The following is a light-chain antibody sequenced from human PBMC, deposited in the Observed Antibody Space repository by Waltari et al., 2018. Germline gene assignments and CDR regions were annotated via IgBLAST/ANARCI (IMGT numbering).Light chain of an antibody. Sequence: SYELTQPPSVSVSPGQTASITCSGDKLGEKYACWYQQKPGQSPVLVMFQDSNRPSGIPGGFSGSNSGNTATLTISGTQAMDEADYYCQAWDSSTVVFGGGTKLTVL. J-gene: IGLJ2*01. CDR1: KLGEKY. CDR2: QDS. V-gene: IGLV3-1*01. CDR3: QAWDSSTVV.